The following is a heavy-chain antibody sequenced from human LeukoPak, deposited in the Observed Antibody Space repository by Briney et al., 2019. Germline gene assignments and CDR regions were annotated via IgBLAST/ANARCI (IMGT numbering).Heavy chain of an antibody. D-gene: IGHD3-22*01. J-gene: IGHJ5*02. CDR2: ISRDDGST. Sequence: PGGSLRLSCAASGFTFDDYAMHWVRQAPGKGLEWVSLISRDDGSTYYADSVKGRFTISRDNSKNSLYLQMNSLRTEDTALYYCAKDVSGTYYYDSSAPGFDPWGQGTLVTVSS. CDR1: GFTFDDYA. CDR3: AKDVSGTYYYDSSAPGFDP. V-gene: IGHV3-43*02.